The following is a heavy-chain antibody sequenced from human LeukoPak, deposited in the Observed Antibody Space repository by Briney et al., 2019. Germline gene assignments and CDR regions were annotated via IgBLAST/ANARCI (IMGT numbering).Heavy chain of an antibody. CDR2: ISYDGNNK. Sequence: GGSLRLSCAASGFTFSTYAMHWVRQAPGMGLEWVAVISYDGNNKYYADSVKGRFTISRDNSKNTLYLQMNSLRDDDTAVYYCARDASLSSTAVTGGSYFDYWGQGTLVTVSS. D-gene: IGHD6-19*01. V-gene: IGHV3-30*04. CDR1: GFTFSTYA. J-gene: IGHJ4*02. CDR3: ARDASLSSTAVTGGSYFDY.